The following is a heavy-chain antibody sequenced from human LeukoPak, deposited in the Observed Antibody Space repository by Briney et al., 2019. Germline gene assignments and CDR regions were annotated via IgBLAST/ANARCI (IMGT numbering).Heavy chain of an antibody. D-gene: IGHD6-19*01. V-gene: IGHV3-66*04. CDR2: IYSGGTT. Sequence: GGSLRLSCAASGFTFSSYEMNWVRQAPGKGLEWVSVIYSGGTTYYADSVKGRFTISRDDSGNTLYLQMNSLRAEDTAVYFCARQRPLAGTFYFDNWGQGTLVTVSS. CDR1: GFTFSSYE. J-gene: IGHJ4*02. CDR3: ARQRPLAGTFYFDN.